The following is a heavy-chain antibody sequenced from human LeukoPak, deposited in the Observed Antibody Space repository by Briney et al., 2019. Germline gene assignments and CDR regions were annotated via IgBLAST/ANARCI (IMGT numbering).Heavy chain of an antibody. Sequence: SQTQSLTCTVSGGSISSGGYYWSWIRQHPGKGLEWIGYIYYSGSTYYNPSLKSRVTISVDTSKNQFSLKLSSVTAADTAVYYCARDALYGSGYYFDYWGQGTLVTVSS. V-gene: IGHV4-31*03. J-gene: IGHJ4*02. CDR1: GGSISSGGYY. CDR3: ARDALYGSGYYFDY. D-gene: IGHD3-10*01. CDR2: IYYSGST.